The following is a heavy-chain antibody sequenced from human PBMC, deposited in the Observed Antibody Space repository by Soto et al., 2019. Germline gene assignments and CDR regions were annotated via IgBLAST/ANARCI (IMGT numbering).Heavy chain of an antibody. V-gene: IGHV1-2*02. Sequence: ASVKVSCKASGYTFTGYYMHWVRQAPGQGLEWVGWINPNSGGTNYAQKFQGRVTMTRDTSISTAYMELSRLRSDDTAVYYCARVRGSPGREFDYWGQGTLVTVSS. CDR1: GYTFTGYY. CDR2: INPNSGGT. CDR3: ARVRGSPGREFDY. D-gene: IGHD1-26*01. J-gene: IGHJ4*02.